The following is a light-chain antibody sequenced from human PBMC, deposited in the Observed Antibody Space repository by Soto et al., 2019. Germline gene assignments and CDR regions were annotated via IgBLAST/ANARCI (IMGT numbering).Light chain of an antibody. Sequence: EIVMTQSPATLSVSPGERAALSCRASQNVNSNLAWYQQKPAQAPRLLIYGASTRATGIPARFSGSGSGTECTLTISNLQAEDFAVYYCQQYNNWPLTFGGGTKVEIK. CDR1: QNVNSN. V-gene: IGKV3-15*01. J-gene: IGKJ4*01. CDR3: QQYNNWPLT. CDR2: GAS.